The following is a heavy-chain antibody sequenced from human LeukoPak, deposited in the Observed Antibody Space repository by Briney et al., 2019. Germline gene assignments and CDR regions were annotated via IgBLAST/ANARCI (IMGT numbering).Heavy chain of an antibody. CDR1: SGSIITNNYY. CDR2: IYDSGST. Sequence: SDTLSPTRTLSSGSIITNNYYSGWIRQPPGKGLESFGSIYDSGSTYYSPSLQSRGSRSVDTSKNHFSLKLSSVTAAGKAVYYCARHVKSIVATQFDFWGEGTLASLPS. CDR3: ARHVKSIVATQFDF. J-gene: IGHJ4*02. D-gene: IGHD1-26*01. V-gene: IGHV4-39*01.